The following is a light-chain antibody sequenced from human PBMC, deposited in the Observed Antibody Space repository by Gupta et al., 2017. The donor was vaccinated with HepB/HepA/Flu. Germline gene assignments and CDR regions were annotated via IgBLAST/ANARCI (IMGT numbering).Light chain of an antibody. J-gene: IGKJ4*01. CDR3: QQDGSSHL. Sequence: IGLTQSPGSLSLSPGERATLSCRASQSVSTSYLEWYQQKPGQAPRLLIYGASSRGAGIADRFSGSGGGKDFTLTSSRLEHEDFAVYYGQQDGSSHLFGGGTKVEIK. CDR1: QSVSTSY. V-gene: IGKV3-20*01. CDR2: GAS.